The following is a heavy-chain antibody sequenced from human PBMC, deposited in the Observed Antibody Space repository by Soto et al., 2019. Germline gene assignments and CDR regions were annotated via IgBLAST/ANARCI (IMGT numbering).Heavy chain of an antibody. CDR2: IKNKADNYAT. CDR1: GFTFSASA. Sequence: VQLVESGGGLVQPGGSLKLSCAASGFTFSASALHWVRQASGKGLEWVGHIKNKADNYATTYGASMKGRVTVSRDDSKNTAYLQMNSLTTEDTAVYYCVRRGGLLAEAFAVWGQGTMVTVSS. V-gene: IGHV3-73*01. CDR3: VRRGGLLAEAFAV. D-gene: IGHD5-12*01. J-gene: IGHJ3*01.